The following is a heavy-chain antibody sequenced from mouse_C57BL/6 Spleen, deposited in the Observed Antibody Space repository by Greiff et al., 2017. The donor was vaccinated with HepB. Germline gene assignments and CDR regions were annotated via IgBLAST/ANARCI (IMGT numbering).Heavy chain of an antibody. D-gene: IGHD2-5*01. V-gene: IGHV6-6*01. CDR3: TRPDSKDWYFDV. Sequence: EVKLVESGGGLVQPGGSMKLSCAASGFTFSDAWMDWVRQSPEKGLEWVAEIRNKANNHATYYAESVKGRFTISRDDSKSSVYLQMNSLRAEDTGIYYCTRPDSKDWYFDVWGTGTTVTVSS. J-gene: IGHJ1*03. CDR2: IRNKANNHAT. CDR1: GFTFSDAW.